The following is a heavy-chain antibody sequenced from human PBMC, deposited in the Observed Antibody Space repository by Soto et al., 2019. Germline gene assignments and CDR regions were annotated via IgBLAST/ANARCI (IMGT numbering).Heavy chain of an antibody. CDR3: ARALVVAATNYYYGMDV. CDR2: ISSSGSTI. V-gene: IGHV3-11*01. CDR1: GFTFSDYY. D-gene: IGHD2-15*01. J-gene: IGHJ6*02. Sequence: GGSLRLSCAASGFTFSDYYMSWIRQAPGKGLEWVSYISSSGSTIYCADSVKGRFTISRDNAKNSLYLQMNSLRAEDTAVYYCARALVVAATNYYYGMDVWGQGTTVTVSS.